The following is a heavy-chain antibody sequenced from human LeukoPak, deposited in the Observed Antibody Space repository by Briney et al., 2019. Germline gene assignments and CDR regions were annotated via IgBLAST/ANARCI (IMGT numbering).Heavy chain of an antibody. Sequence: SETLSLTCTVSGGSISSYYWSWIRQPPGKGLEWIGYIYYSGSTNYSPSLKSRVTISVDTSKNQFSLKLSSVTAADTAVYYCAKGLVEERSYDFWSGYYQWFDPWGQGTLVTVSS. CDR1: GGSISSYY. CDR2: IYYSGST. J-gene: IGHJ5*02. V-gene: IGHV4-59*01. CDR3: AKGLVEERSYDFWSGYYQWFDP. D-gene: IGHD3-3*01.